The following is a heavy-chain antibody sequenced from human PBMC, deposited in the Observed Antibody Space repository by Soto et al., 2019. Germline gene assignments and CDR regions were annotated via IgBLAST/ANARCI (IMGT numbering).Heavy chain of an antibody. V-gene: IGHV3-7*03. CDR2: INQDGGGT. D-gene: IGHD6-19*01. CDR1: GFTFSSSF. J-gene: IGHJ4*02. CDR3: ARYFRGSGRYFFDY. Sequence: VGSLRLSCVASGFTFSSSFMGWVRQAPGKGLEWVANINQDGGGTYYVDSVQGRFTISRDNAKDSLFLQLNSLRGEGTAVYYCARYFRGSGRYFFDYWGQGTLVTVSS.